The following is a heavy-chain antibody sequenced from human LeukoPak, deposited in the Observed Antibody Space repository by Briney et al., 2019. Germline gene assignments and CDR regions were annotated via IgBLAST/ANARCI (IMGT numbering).Heavy chain of an antibody. CDR2: ISYDGSNK. J-gene: IGHJ4*02. Sequence: GGSLRLSCAASGFTFSSYAMHWVRQAPGKGLEWVAVISYDGSNKYYADSVKGRFTISRDNSKNTLYLQMNSLRAEDTAVYYCARDSGWYYFDYWGQGTLVTVSS. V-gene: IGHV3-30-3*01. D-gene: IGHD6-19*01. CDR3: ARDSGWYYFDY. CDR1: GFTFSSYA.